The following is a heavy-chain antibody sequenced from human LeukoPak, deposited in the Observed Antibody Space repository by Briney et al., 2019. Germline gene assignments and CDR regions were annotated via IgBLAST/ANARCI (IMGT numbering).Heavy chain of an antibody. D-gene: IGHD6-13*01. V-gene: IGHV4-34*01. CDR1: GGSLSGYY. J-gene: IGHJ4*02. Sequence: SETLSLTCAVYGGSLSGYYWSWIRQPPGKGLEWIGEINHSGSTNYNPSLKSRVTISVDTSKNQFSLKLSSVTAADTAVYYCARGVAAAGTDYWGQGTLVTVSS. CDR3: ARGVAAAGTDY. CDR2: INHSGST.